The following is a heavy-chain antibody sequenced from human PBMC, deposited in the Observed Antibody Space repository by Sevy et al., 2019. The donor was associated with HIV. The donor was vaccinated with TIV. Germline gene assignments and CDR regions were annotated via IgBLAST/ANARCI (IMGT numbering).Heavy chain of an antibody. CDR3: ARGPRKYYDSSGYYYPPSY. V-gene: IGHV1-18*01. D-gene: IGHD3-22*01. J-gene: IGHJ4*02. CDR1: GYTFTSYG. CDR2: ISAYNGNT. Sequence: ASMKVSCEASGYTFTSYGIIWVRQAPGQGLEWMGWISAYNGNTNYEQRLQGRVTMTTDTSTSTAYMELTSLRPDDTAVYYCARGPRKYYDSSGYYYPPSYWGQGTLVTVSS.